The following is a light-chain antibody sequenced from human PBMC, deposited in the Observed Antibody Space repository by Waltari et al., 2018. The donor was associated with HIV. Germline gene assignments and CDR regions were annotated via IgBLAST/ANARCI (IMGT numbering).Light chain of an antibody. CDR3: GTWDRSMDGGV. Sequence: QSVLTQPPSVSAAPGQKVAISCSVNSSNIGNDFVSWYQHVPGSAPKLLIYENDKRPSGIPDRFSGSKSGTSATLDITGLQTGDEADYYCGTWDRSMDGGVFGGGTKLTVL. V-gene: IGLV1-51*01. CDR2: END. J-gene: IGLJ2*01. CDR1: SSNIGNDF.